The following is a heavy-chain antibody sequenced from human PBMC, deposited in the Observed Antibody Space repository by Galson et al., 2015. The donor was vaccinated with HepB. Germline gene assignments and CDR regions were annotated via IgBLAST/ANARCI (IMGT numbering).Heavy chain of an antibody. CDR3: ARYYYGSGSYYADY. CDR1: GGSISSYY. Sequence: TLSLTCTVSGGSISSYYWSWIRQPPGKGLEWIGYIYYSGSTNYNPSLKSRVTISVDTSKNQFSLKLSSVTAADTAVYYCARYYYGSGSYYADYWAQGTLVTVSS. D-gene: IGHD3-10*01. CDR2: IYYSGST. V-gene: IGHV4-59*01. J-gene: IGHJ4*02.